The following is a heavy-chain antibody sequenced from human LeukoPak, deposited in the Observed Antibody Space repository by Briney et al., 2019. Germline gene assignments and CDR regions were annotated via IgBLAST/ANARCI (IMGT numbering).Heavy chain of an antibody. J-gene: IGHJ4*02. Sequence: ASVKVSSKASGYTFTIYGISWVRQAPGQGLEWMGWISAYNGNTNYAQKLQGRVTMTTDTSTTTAYMELRSLRSDDTAVYYSARDRDYYDSSALGYWGQGTLVTVSS. CDR3: ARDRDYYDSSALGY. D-gene: IGHD3-22*01. CDR2: ISAYNGNT. V-gene: IGHV1-18*01. CDR1: GYTFTIYG.